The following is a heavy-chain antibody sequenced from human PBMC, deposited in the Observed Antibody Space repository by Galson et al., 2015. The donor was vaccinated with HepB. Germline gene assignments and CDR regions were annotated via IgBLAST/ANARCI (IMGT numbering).Heavy chain of an antibody. Sequence: SVKVSCKASGYTFTGYYMHWVRQAPGQGLEWMGWINPNSGGTNYAQKFRGMVTMTRDTSISTAYMELSRLRSDDTAVYYCAMAPQSSSWPIDYWGQGTLVTVSS. D-gene: IGHD6-13*01. CDR3: AMAPQSSSWPIDY. V-gene: IGHV1-2*02. CDR1: GYTFTGYY. CDR2: INPNSGGT. J-gene: IGHJ4*02.